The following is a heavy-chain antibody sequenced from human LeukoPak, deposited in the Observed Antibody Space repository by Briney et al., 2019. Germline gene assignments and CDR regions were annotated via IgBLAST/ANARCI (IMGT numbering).Heavy chain of an antibody. D-gene: IGHD6-13*01. CDR1: GGTFSSYA. Sequence: SVKVSCKASGGTFSSYAISWVRQAPGQGLEWMGRIIPIFGTADYAQKFQGRVTITTDESTSTAYMELSSLRSEDTAVYYCATQAAAGTYWFDPWGQGTLVTVSS. CDR2: IIPIFGTA. CDR3: ATQAAAGTYWFDP. V-gene: IGHV1-69*05. J-gene: IGHJ5*02.